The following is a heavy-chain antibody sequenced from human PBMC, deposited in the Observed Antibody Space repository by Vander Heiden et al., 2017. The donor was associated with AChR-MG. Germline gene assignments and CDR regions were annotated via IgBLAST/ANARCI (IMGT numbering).Heavy chain of an antibody. CDR1: GFTFSSYG. J-gene: IGHJ4*02. CDR3: ARDSDY. Sequence: QVQLVESGGGVVQPGRSLRLSCAASGFTFSSYGMHWVRQAPGKGLEWLAVIWYDGSNKYYADSVKGRFTISRDNSKNTLYLQMNSLRAEDTAVYYCARDSDYWGQGTLVTVSS. CDR2: IWYDGSNK. V-gene: IGHV3-33*01.